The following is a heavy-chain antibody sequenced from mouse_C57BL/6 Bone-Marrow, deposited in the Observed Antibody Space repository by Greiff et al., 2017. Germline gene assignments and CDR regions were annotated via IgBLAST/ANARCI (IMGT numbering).Heavy chain of an antibody. CDR2: IDPSDSYT. V-gene: IGHV1-69*01. Sequence: VQLQEPGAELVMPGASVKLSCKASGYTFTSYWMHWVKQRPGQGLEWIGEIDPSDSYTNYNQKFKGKSTLTVDKSSSTAYMQLSSLTSEDSAGYYCAREDDVYSSAWFAYWGQGTLVTVSA. CDR3: AREDDVYSSAWFAY. D-gene: IGHD2-3*01. J-gene: IGHJ3*01. CDR1: GYTFTSYW.